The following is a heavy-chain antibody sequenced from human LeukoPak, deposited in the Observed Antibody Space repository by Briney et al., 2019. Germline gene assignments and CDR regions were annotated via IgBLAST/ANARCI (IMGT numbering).Heavy chain of an antibody. J-gene: IGHJ4*02. CDR2: IGSSSSYI. Sequence: KTWGSLRLSCAASGFTFSSYSMNWVRQAPGKGLEWVSSIGSSSSYIYYADSVKGRFTISRDNAKNSLYLQMNSLRAEDTAVYYCAASTKHTAMVDYWGQGGLLGVSS. CDR1: GFTFSSYS. V-gene: IGHV3-21*01. CDR3: AASTKHTAMVDY. D-gene: IGHD5-18*01.